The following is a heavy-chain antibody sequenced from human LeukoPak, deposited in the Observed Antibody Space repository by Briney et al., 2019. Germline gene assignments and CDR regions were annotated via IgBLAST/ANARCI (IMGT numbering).Heavy chain of an antibody. Sequence: GGSLRLSCAVSGITLSNYGMSWVRQAPGKGLEWVAVIWYDGSNKYYADSVKGRFTISRDNSKNTLYLQMNSLRAEDTAVYYCAKDPTSGYDGGLDYWGQGTLVTVSS. V-gene: IGHV3-33*06. CDR3: AKDPTSGYDGGLDY. J-gene: IGHJ4*02. D-gene: IGHD5-12*01. CDR1: GITLSNYG. CDR2: IWYDGSNK.